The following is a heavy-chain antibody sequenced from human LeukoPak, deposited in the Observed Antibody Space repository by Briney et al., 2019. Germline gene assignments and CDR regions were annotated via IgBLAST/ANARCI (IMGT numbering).Heavy chain of an antibody. D-gene: IGHD3-22*01. J-gene: IGHJ4*02. CDR3: TTVGSSGYRVHYFDY. CDR2: ISSSSSYI. V-gene: IGHV3-21*03. Sequence: GGSLRLSCAASGFTFSSYSMNWVRQAPGKGLEWVSSISSSSSYIYYADSVKGRFTIPRDNAKNSLYLQMNSLKTEDTAVYYCTTVGSSGYRVHYFDYWGQGTLVTVSS. CDR1: GFTFSSYS.